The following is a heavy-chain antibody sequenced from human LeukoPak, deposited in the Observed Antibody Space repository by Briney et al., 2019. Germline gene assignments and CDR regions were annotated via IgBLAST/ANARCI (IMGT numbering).Heavy chain of an antibody. V-gene: IGHV3-21*01. Sequence: GGSQRLSCAASGFTFSAYALSWVRQAPGKGLEWVSSISSTSAHIFYADSEKGRFSISRDNAKNSLYLQMNSLRVEDTAVYYCTSRYCTTTNCYSFDNWGHGTLVTVSS. CDR1: GFTFSAYA. J-gene: IGHJ3*02. CDR2: ISSTSAHI. D-gene: IGHD2-2*01. CDR3: TSRYCTTTNCYSFDN.